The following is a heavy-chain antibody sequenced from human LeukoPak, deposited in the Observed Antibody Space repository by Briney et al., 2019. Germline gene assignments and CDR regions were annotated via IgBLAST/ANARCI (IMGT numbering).Heavy chain of an antibody. J-gene: IGHJ4*02. D-gene: IGHD1-7*01. V-gene: IGHV4-38-2*01. CDR2: IYRSGTT. CDR3: ARTSTGTTDSFDY. Sequence: SETLSLTCAVSGYSISSGFYWGWIRQPPGKGLGWIGTIYRSGTTYYNPSLKSRVTISADTSKNQFSLKLSSVTAADTALYYCARTSTGTTDSFDYWGQGTLVTVSS. CDR1: GYSISSGFY.